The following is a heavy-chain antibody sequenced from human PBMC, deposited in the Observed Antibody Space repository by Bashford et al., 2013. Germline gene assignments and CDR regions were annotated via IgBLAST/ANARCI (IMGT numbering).Heavy chain of an antibody. J-gene: IGHJ1*01. D-gene: IGHD1-26*01. CDR2: ISGSATHL. V-gene: IGHV3-23*01. Sequence: GGSLRLSCAASGFNFGSYSMSWVRQAPGKGLEWVSGISGSATHLYYGDSVKGRFTISRDNSEKILYLEMTSLRAEDTAVYFCAKDLKVSTSYCEYFQHWGQGTLVTVSS. CDR3: AKDLKVSTSYCEYFQH. CDR1: GFNFGSYS.